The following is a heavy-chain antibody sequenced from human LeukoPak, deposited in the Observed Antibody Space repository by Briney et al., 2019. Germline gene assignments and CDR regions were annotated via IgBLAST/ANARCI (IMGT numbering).Heavy chain of an antibody. Sequence: ASVKVSCKASGYTFTGYYMQWVRQAPGQGLEWVGWINPNNGGTNYAQNFQGRVTMTRVTSINTAYMELSRLRSDDTAVYYCARSPPAEMATTGVDYWGQGTLVTVSS. CDR1: GYTFTGYY. CDR2: INPNNGGT. J-gene: IGHJ4*02. V-gene: IGHV1-2*02. CDR3: ARSPPAEMATTGVDY. D-gene: IGHD5-24*01.